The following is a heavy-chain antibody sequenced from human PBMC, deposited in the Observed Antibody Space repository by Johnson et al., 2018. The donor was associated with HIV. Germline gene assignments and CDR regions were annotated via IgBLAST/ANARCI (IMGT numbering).Heavy chain of an antibody. J-gene: IGHJ3*01. CDR1: GFIFSDYS. CDR2: ISSSGDTT. Sequence: QVQLVESGGGLVQPGGSLRLSCAASGFIFSDYSMSWVRQAPGKGLEWVSYISSSGDTTYYTDSVKGRFTISRDNAKYTVDLQMNSLRVEDTAVYYCANVDCGGDTCAGYDPFDLWGQGTLVTVSS. CDR3: ANVDCGGDTCAGYDPFDL. D-gene: IGHD2-21*01. V-gene: IGHV3-11*04.